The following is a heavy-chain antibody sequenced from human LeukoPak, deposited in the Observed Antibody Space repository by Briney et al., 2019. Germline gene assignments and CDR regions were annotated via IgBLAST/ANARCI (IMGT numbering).Heavy chain of an antibody. CDR1: GFTVSSNY. D-gene: IGHD2-15*01. J-gene: IGHJ4*02. CDR2: IYSGGSI. Sequence: GGSLRLSCAASGFTVSSNYMSWVRQAPGKGLEWVSVIYSGGSIYYADSVKGRFTISRDNSKNTLYLQMNSLRAEDTAVYYCARGYPYCSGGSCYLDYWGQGTLVTVSS. V-gene: IGHV3-53*01. CDR3: ARGYPYCSGGSCYLDY.